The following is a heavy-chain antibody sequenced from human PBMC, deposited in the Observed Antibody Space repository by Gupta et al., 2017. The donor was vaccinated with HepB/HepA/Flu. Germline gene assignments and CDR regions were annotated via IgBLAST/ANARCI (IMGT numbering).Heavy chain of an antibody. CDR3: AKDLLIQTTVGNWFDP. V-gene: IGHV3-23*01. CDR2: ISGRGGST. Sequence: EVQLLESGGGLVQPGGSLRLSCAASGFPFSSYARSGGRQAPGKGLEWVSAISGRGGSTYYADSVKGRFTISRDNSKNTLYLQMNSRRAEDTAVYYCAKDLLIQTTVGNWFDPWGQGTLVTVSS. D-gene: IGHD4-11*01. J-gene: IGHJ5*02. CDR1: GFPFSSYA.